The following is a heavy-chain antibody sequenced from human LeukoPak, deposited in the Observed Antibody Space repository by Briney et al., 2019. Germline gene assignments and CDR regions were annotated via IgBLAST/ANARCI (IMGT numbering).Heavy chain of an antibody. CDR3: AKDRDYGASGYYFDY. CDR2: MSYDGRDK. J-gene: IGHJ4*02. Sequence: GGSLRLSCAASGFTFSSYGMHWVRQAPGRGLEWVAVMSYDGRDKYSADSVKGRFTISRDNSKNTLYLQMNSLRAEATAVYYCAKDRDYGASGYYFDYWGQGTLVTVSS. V-gene: IGHV3-30*18. CDR1: GFTFSSYG. D-gene: IGHD4-17*01.